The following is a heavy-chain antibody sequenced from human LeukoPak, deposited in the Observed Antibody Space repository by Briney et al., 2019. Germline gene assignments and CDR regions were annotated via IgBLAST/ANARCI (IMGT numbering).Heavy chain of an antibody. CDR1: GGSISSYY. J-gene: IGHJ4*02. V-gene: IGHV4-59*12. CDR2: IYYSGST. Sequence: SETLSLTCTVSGGSISSYYWSWIRQPPGKGLEWIGYIYYSGSTYYNPSLKSRVTISVDTSKNQFSLKLSSVTAADTAVYYCARVDGGSGSSVWGQGTLVTVS. D-gene: IGHD3-10*01. CDR3: ARVDGGSGSSV.